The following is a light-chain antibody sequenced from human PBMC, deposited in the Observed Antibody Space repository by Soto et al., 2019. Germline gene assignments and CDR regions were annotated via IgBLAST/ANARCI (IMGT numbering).Light chain of an antibody. CDR3: QQYYDWPRT. CDR2: AAS. Sequence: EIVMTQSPATLSVSPGERATLSCRASQSVSSALAWYQQKPGQAPRLLIYAASTRATGIPARFSGSGSETDFTLTISSLQSEDFAVYYCQQYYDWPRTSGQGTRLEI. J-gene: IGKJ5*01. V-gene: IGKV3-15*01. CDR1: QSVSSA.